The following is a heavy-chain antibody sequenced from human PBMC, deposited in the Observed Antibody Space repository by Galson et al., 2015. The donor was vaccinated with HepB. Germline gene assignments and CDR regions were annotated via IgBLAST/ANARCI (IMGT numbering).Heavy chain of an antibody. V-gene: IGHV3-21*04. CDR2: ISGNSAYI. Sequence: SLRLSCAASGFTFDTYSLIWVRQAPGQGLQWVSAISGNSAYIYYADSVKGRFPISRDNAKNSLYLQMNSLRAADTAVYYCARGADDYVWGSYRYGPFDHWGQGTLVTVSA. CDR1: GFTFDTYS. D-gene: IGHD3-16*02. J-gene: IGHJ4*02. CDR3: ARGADDYVWGSYRYGPFDH.